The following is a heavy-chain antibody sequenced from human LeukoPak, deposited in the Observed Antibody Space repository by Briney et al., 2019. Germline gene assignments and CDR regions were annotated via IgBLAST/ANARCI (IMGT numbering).Heavy chain of an antibody. Sequence: SVKVSCKASGGTFSSYAISWVRQAPGHGLQWMGRITPIFGTANYAQKFQGRVTITADKSTNTAYVELSSLRSEDTAVYYCARDGAGGYCSSTRCYVFDPWGQGTLVTVSS. D-gene: IGHD2-2*01. CDR2: ITPIFGTA. J-gene: IGHJ5*02. V-gene: IGHV1-69*06. CDR3: ARDGAGGYCSSTRCYVFDP. CDR1: GGTFSSYA.